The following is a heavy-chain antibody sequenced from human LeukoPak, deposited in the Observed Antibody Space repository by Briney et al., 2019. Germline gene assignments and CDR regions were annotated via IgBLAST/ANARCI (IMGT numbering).Heavy chain of an antibody. D-gene: IGHD2-15*01. CDR3: AKDCSGGSCY. CDR1: GFTFSSYG. CDR2: IRYDGSNK. V-gene: IGHV3-30*02. J-gene: IGHJ4*02. Sequence: PGGSLRLSCAASGFTFSSYGMHWVRQAPGKGLESVAFIRYDGSNKYYADSVKGRFTISRDNSKNTLYLQMSSLRAEDTAVYYCAKDCSGGSCYWGQGTLVTVSP.